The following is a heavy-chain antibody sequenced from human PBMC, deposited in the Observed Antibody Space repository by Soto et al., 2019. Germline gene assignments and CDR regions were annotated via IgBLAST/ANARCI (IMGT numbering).Heavy chain of an antibody. CDR2: ISGSGGST. V-gene: IGHV3-23*01. J-gene: IGHJ4*02. D-gene: IGHD6-6*01. Sequence: GGSLRLSCAASGFTFSSYAMSWVRQAPGKGLEWVSAISGSGGSTYYADSVKGRFTISRDNSKNTLYLQMNSLRAEDTAVFYCAKKRGSGSSSVFPIDYWGQGTLVTVSS. CDR3: AKKRGSGSSSVFPIDY. CDR1: GFTFSSYA.